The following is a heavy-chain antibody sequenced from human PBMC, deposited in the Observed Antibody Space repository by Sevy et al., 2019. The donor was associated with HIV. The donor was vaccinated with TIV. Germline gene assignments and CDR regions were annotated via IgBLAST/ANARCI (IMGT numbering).Heavy chain of an antibody. J-gene: IGHJ4*02. CDR2: INNDGSVR. Sequence: GSLRLSCKCSGFSLSAYWMHWVRQIPGKGLDWVSHINNDGSVRQYADSVKGRFTISRDNVRNILYLQMESLRAEDAGVYYCARGIGKSGAFWGQGTLVTVSS. CDR3: ARGIGKSGAF. CDR1: GFSLSAYW. D-gene: IGHD1-26*01. V-gene: IGHV3-74*01.